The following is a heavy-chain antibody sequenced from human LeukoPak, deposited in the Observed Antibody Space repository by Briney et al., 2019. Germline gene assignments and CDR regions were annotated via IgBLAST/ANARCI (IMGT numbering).Heavy chain of an antibody. J-gene: IGHJ4*02. CDR2: ISGSGGST. CDR3: AKAGAVYYFDY. D-gene: IGHD3-10*01. CDR1: GFTFSSYA. Sequence: GGSLGLSCAASGFTFSSYAMSWVRQAPGKGLEWVSAISGSGGSTYYADSVKGRFTISRDTPKNTLYLQMNSLRAEDTAVYYCAKAGAVYYFDYWGQGTLVTVSS. V-gene: IGHV3-23*01.